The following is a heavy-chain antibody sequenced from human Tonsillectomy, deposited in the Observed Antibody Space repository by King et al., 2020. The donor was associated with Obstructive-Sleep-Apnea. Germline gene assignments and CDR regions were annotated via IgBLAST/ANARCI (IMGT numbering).Heavy chain of an antibody. Sequence: VQLVESGGGLVQPGRSLRLSFAASVLTFAAYAIPWVQQAPATVLEWVSVIGWSRGILGYSDSVKGRFTFSRVNAKKSLYLQMNSLRAEDTALYYFAKGSVAGDTFDHWGQGTRVTVSS. J-gene: IGHJ4*02. V-gene: IGHV3-9*01. CDR1: VLTFAAYA. D-gene: IGHD6-19*01. CDR2: IGWSRGIL. CDR3: AKGSVAGDTFDH.